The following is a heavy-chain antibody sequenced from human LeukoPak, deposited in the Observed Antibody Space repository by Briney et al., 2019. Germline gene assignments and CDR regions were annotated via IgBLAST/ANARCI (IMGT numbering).Heavy chain of an antibody. CDR1: GGSISNSDYY. J-gene: IGHJ4*02. CDR3: ARRVLLWFGESQYYFDY. V-gene: IGHV4-39*01. Sequence: SETLSLTCTVSGGSISNSDYYWGWIRQPPGKGLEWIGSIYYRGSAYYNPSLESRLTLSIDTSKNQFSLRLSSVTAGDTAIYYCARRVLLWFGESQYYFDYWGQGTLVTVS. D-gene: IGHD3-10*01. CDR2: IYYRGSA.